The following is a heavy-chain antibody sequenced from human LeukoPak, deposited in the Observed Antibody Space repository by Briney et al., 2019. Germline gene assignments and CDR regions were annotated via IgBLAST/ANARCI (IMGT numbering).Heavy chain of an antibody. Sequence: GGSLRLSCAASGITFSSYAMTWVRQAPGKGLEWVSGTGGSGGSTYFADSVKGRFTISRDNSKNTLYLQMNSLRAADTAVYYCAKAMTVGVLDAFDIWGQGTMVTVSS. CDR3: AKAMTVGVLDAFDI. V-gene: IGHV3-23*01. CDR1: GITFSSYA. J-gene: IGHJ3*02. CDR2: TGGSGGST. D-gene: IGHD3-22*01.